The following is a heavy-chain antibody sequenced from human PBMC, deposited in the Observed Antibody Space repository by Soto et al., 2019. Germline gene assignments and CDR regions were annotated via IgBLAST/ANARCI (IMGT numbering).Heavy chain of an antibody. J-gene: IGHJ3*02. CDR3: TRGSTMIVVAHDAFDI. CDR1: GFTFGDYA. CDR2: IRSKAYGGTT. Sequence: SLRLSCTAXGFTFGDYAMSWFRQAPGKGLEWVGFIRSKAYGGTTEYAASVKGRFTISRDDSKSIAYLQMNSLKTEDTAVYYCTRGSTMIVVAHDAFDIWGQGTMVTVSS. D-gene: IGHD3-22*01. V-gene: IGHV3-49*03.